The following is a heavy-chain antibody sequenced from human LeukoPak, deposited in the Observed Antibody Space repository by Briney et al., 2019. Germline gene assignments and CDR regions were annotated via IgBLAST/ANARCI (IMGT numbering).Heavy chain of an antibody. CDR2: FSTSGST. CDR3: ARGTVDSSGWYHMDV. V-gene: IGHV4-4*07. CDR1: GDSINDYNY. J-gene: IGHJ6*03. Sequence: SETLSLTCTVSGDSINDYNYWTWIRQPAGKGLECIGRFSTSGSTNYNPSLKSRVTMSVDTSKSQFSLKLRSVTAADAAVYYCARGTVDSSGWYHMDVWGKGTTVTVSS. D-gene: IGHD6-19*01.